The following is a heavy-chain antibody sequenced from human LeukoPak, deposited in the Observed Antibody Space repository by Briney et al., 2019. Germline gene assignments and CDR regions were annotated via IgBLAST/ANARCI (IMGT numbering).Heavy chain of an antibody. V-gene: IGHV4-4*09. CDR3: ARPPLPGSYWFFDL. CDR1: GASIRSYY. Sequence: PSETLSLTCSVSGASIRSYYWSWIRQPPGKGLEWIGYIYTSGSTNHSPSLKGRVSLSMDTSKNHFSLTLSSVTAADTAVYYCARPPLPGSYWFFDLWGRGTLVTVSS. J-gene: IGHJ2*01. CDR2: IYTSGST. D-gene: IGHD3-10*01.